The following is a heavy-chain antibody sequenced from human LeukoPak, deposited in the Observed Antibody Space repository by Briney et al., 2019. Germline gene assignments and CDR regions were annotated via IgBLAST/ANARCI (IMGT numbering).Heavy chain of an antibody. J-gene: IGHJ4*02. CDR3: ARGDDSGYYDYFDY. CDR1: GFTFSTYW. Sequence: GGSLRLSCAASGFTFSTYWMSWVRQAPGKGLEWVAVIKQDGTEKYYVDSVKGRFTISRDFSKNTVFLHMNSLRAEDTAMYYCARGDDSGYYDYFDYWGQGALVTVSS. V-gene: IGHV3-7*03. CDR2: IKQDGTEK. D-gene: IGHD3-22*01.